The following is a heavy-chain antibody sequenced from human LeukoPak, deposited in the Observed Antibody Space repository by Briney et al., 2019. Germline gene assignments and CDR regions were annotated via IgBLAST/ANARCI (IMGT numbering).Heavy chain of an antibody. J-gene: IGHJ4*02. V-gene: IGHV3-23*01. Sequence: GGSLRLSCATSGFSFSTYAMSWVRQAPGKGLEWVSAISSSATSTYYADSVKGRFTISRDNSKNTLYLQMNSLRAEDTAVYYCARAGDIVVVVAAILNWGQGTLVTVSS. CDR2: ISSSATST. D-gene: IGHD2-15*01. CDR1: GFSFSTYA. CDR3: ARAGDIVVVVAAILN.